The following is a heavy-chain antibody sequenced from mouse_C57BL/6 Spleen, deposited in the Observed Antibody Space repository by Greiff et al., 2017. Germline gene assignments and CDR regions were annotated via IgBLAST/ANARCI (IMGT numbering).Heavy chain of an antibody. CDR2: IDPSDSYT. CDR3: ARVGTMVKGYFDY. J-gene: IGHJ2*01. CDR1: GYTFTSYW. D-gene: IGHD2-2*01. V-gene: IGHV1-69*01. Sequence: QVQLQQSGAELVMPGASVKLSCKASGYTFTSYWMHWVKQRPGQGLEWIGEIDPSDSYTNYNQKFKGKSTLTVDKSSSTAYMQLSRLTSEDSAVYDCARVGTMVKGYFDYWGQGTTVTVSS.